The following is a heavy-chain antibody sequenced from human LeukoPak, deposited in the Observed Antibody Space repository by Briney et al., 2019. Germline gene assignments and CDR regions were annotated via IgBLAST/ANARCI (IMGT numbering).Heavy chain of an antibody. V-gene: IGHV3-23*01. CDR1: GFTFDEYG. Sequence: PGGSLRLSCAASGFTFDEYGMSWVRQAPGEGLEWVSGISGSGGSTYYADSVKGRFTISRDNSKNTLYLQMNSLRAEDTAVYYCAKDIDPYSSGWYTWGQGTLVTVSS. J-gene: IGHJ4*02. CDR3: AKDIDPYSSGWYT. D-gene: IGHD6-19*01. CDR2: ISGSGGST.